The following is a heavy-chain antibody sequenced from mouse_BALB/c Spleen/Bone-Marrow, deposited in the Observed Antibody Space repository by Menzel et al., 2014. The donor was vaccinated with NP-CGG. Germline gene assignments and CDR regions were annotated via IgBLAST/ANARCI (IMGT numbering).Heavy chain of an antibody. V-gene: IGHV5-12-1*01. J-gene: IGHJ3*01. Sequence: EVQRVESGGGLVKPGGSLKLSCAASGFAFSSYDMSWVRQTPEKRLEWVAYISSGGGSTYYSDTVKGRFTISRDNAKNTLYLQMSGLKSEDTAMYYCARQILRGFAYWGQGTLVTVSA. D-gene: IGHD1-1*01. CDR1: GFAFSSYD. CDR3: ARQILRGFAY. CDR2: ISSGGGST.